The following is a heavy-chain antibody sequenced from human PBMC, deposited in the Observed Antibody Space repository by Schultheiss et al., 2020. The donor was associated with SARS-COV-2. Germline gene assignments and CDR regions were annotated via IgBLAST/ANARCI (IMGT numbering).Heavy chain of an antibody. J-gene: IGHJ6*02. D-gene: IGHD5-12*01. V-gene: IGHV4-34*01. CDR3: ARDGPEGGYSGYGGGLDYYGMDV. CDR2: INHSGST. Sequence: SETLSLTCAVYGGSFSGYYWSWIRQPPGKGLEWIGEINHSGSTNYNPSLKSRVTISVDTSKNQFSLKLSSVTAADTAVYYCARDGPEGGYSGYGGGLDYYGMDVWGQGTTVTVSS. CDR1: GGSFSGYY.